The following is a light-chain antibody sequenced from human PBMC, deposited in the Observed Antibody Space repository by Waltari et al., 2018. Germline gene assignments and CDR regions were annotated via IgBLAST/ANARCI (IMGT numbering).Light chain of an antibody. J-gene: IGLJ2*01. V-gene: IGLV2-14*03. Sequence: QSALTQPASVSGSPGQSITISCPGTSSDVGGYDYVSWYQQHPNKAPRLLIYDVNNRASGVSDRFSGSKSGNTAFLTISGLQAEDEADYYCSSYTSRNTLLFGGGTKVTAL. CDR2: DVN. CDR1: SSDVGGYDY. CDR3: SSYTSRNTLL.